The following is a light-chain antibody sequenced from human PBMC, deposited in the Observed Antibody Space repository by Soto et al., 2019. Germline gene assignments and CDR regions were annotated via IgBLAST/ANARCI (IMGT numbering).Light chain of an antibody. CDR3: QDLNTCPIT. J-gene: IGKJ5*01. Sequence: IWLTKYSSSRSASAEERVTITCVASQGTTTYLAWNQQKPWRAPNLLIYAASTLQSEVPSRFSVIGSGTQFTLTICSLQPEDFATYHFQDLNTCPITFAQGTRLEIK. CDR2: AAS. CDR1: QGTTTY. V-gene: IGKV1-9*01.